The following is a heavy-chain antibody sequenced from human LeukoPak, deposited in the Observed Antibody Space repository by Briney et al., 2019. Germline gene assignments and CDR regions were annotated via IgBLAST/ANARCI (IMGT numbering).Heavy chain of an antibody. D-gene: IGHD2-2*01. CDR1: GYTFTSYD. V-gene: IGHV1-8*03. J-gene: IGHJ3*02. CDR2: MNPNSGNT. CDR3: ARGPEAAIIGEGYAFDI. Sequence: GASVKVSCKASGYTFTSYDINWVRQATGQGLEWMGWMNPNSGNTGYAQKFQGRVTITRNTSISTAYMELSSLRSEDTAVYYCARGPEAAIIGEGYAFDIWGQGTMVTVSS.